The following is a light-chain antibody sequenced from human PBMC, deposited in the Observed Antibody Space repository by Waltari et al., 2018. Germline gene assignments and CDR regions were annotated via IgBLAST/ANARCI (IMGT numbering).Light chain of an antibody. CDR2: SAS. Sequence: EIVLTQSPDFQSVTQKENVTITCRASQSIGQSLHRYQQKPDQSPKLLIKSASQPISGVPSRFSGSGSGTDFTLTISSLEAEDAAAYYCHQSSSLPWTFGQGTKVEIK. CDR3: HQSSSLPWT. CDR1: QSIGQS. V-gene: IGKV6D-21*02. J-gene: IGKJ1*01.